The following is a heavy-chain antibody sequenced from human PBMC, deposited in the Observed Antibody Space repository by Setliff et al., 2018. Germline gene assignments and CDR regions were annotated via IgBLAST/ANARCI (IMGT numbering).Heavy chain of an antibody. CDR2: IIPNFGTT. CDR1: GGTFRSYG. CDR3: AREIRNMCYFDS. V-gene: IGHV1-69*05. Sequence: SVKVSCKASGGTFRSYGISWVRQAPGQGLEWMGGIIPNFGTTSYAQKFQGRVTITTDESTNTAYMELSSLRSDDTAIYYCAREIRNMCYFDSWGRGTLVTVSS. J-gene: IGHJ4*01. D-gene: IGHD3-10*01.